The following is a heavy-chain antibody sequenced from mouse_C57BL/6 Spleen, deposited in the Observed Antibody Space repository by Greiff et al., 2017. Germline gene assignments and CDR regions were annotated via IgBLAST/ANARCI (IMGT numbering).Heavy chain of an antibody. Sequence: DVQLQESGPELVKPGASVKIPCKASGYTFTDYNMDWVKQSHGKSLEWIGDINPNNGGTIYNQKFKGKATLTVDKSSSTAYMELRSLTSEDTAVYYCARWWLLRPLYFDVWGTGTTVTVSS. D-gene: IGHD2-3*01. J-gene: IGHJ1*03. V-gene: IGHV1-18*01. CDR1: GYTFTDYN. CDR2: INPNNGGT. CDR3: ARWWLLRPLYFDV.